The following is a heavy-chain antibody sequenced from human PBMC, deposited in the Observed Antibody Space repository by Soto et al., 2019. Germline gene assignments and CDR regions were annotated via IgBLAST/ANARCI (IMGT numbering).Heavy chain of an antibody. CDR3: ARDKESGGATYYYYGMDV. J-gene: IGHJ6*02. CDR1: GFTFSSYA. CDR2: ISGSGGST. Sequence: GGSLRLSCAASGFTFSSYAMSWVRQAPGKGLEWVSAISGSGGSTYYADSVKGRFTISRDNAKNSLYLQMNSLRDEDTAVYYCARDKESGGATYYYYGMDVWGQGTTVTVSS. D-gene: IGHD1-26*01. V-gene: IGHV3-23*01.